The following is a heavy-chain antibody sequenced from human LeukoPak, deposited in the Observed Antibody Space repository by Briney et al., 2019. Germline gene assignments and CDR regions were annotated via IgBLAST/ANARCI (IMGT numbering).Heavy chain of an antibody. CDR3: ARVGSSGWYPFDY. V-gene: IGHV3-7*01. Sequence: GGSLRLSCAASGFTFSSYWMSWVRQAPGKGLEWVANIKQDGSEKYYVDSVKGRFTISRDNAKNSLYLQMNSLRAEDTAVYYCARVGSSGWYPFDYWGQGTLVTVSS. D-gene: IGHD6-19*01. CDR2: IKQDGSEK. CDR1: GFTFSSYW. J-gene: IGHJ4*02.